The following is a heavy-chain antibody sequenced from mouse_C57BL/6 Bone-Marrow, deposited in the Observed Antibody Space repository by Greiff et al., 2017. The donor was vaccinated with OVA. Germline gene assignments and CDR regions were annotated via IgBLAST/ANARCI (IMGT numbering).Heavy chain of an antibody. D-gene: IGHD2-5*01. V-gene: IGHV5-4*01. J-gene: IGHJ2*01. Sequence: EVQRVESGGGLVKPGGSLKLSCAASGFTFSSYAMPWVRQTPEQRLEWVATISDGGSYTYYPDNVKGRFTISRDNAKNNPYLQMSHLKSEDTAMYYCAREGYSNYRDYWGQGTTLTVSS. CDR1: GFTFSSYA. CDR3: AREGYSNYRDY. CDR2: ISDGGSYT.